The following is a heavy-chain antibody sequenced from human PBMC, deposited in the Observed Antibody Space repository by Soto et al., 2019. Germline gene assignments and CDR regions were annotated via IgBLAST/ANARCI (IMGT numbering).Heavy chain of an antibody. CDR1: GFIFSTYS. V-gene: IGHV3-30*03. J-gene: IGHJ6*02. CDR2: TTFDGINK. Sequence: GGSLRLSCAASGFIFSTYSIHWVRQAPGKGLEWVAVTTFDGINKYNADSVKGRFTISRDASKKTVYLQMNSLTTEDTAVYFCAREKDGMDVWGQGTKVTVSS. CDR3: AREKDGMDV.